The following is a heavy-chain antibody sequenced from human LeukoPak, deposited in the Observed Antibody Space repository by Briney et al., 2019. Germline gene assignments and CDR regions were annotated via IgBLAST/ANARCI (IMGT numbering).Heavy chain of an antibody. J-gene: IGHJ3*01. CDR1: GFTFSSYW. V-gene: IGHV3-74*01. D-gene: IGHD3-3*01. Sequence: GGSLRLSCAASGFTFSSYWMHWVRQAPGKGLVWVSRINTDGSSTSYADSVKGRFTISRDNAKNTLYLQMNSLRAEDTAVYYCAREDDFWSGYSVWGQGTMVTVSS. CDR2: INTDGSST. CDR3: AREDDFWSGYSV.